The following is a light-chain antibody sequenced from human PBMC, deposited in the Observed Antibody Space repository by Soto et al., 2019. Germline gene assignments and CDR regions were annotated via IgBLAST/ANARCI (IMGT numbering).Light chain of an antibody. V-gene: IGKV3-15*01. J-gene: IGKJ2*01. CDR3: QQYNNWPYT. Sequence: EIVMTQSPATLSVSPGERATLSCRASQSVGSNLARYQQKPGQAPRLLIYGASTRATGVPARFSGSGSGTEFTLTISSLQSEHFAVYYCQQYNNWPYTFGQGTKLEIK. CDR1: QSVGSN. CDR2: GAS.